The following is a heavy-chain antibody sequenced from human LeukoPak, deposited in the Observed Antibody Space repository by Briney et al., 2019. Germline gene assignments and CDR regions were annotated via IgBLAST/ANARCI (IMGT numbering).Heavy chain of an antibody. D-gene: IGHD1-1*01. CDR3: VPKGNEGY. Sequence: PGGSLRLSCVASGFTFGKYWMSWVRQAPGKGLEYVSAISPNGGSTYYADSVKGRFTISRDNSKNTLYLQMSSLRVEDTAVYYCVPKGNEGYWGQGTLVTVSS. CDR1: GFTFGKYW. V-gene: IGHV3-64D*06. CDR2: ISPNGGST. J-gene: IGHJ4*02.